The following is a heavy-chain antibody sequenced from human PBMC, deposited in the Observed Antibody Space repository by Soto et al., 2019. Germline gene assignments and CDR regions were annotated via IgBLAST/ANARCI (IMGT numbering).Heavy chain of an antibody. CDR1: GGSFSGYY. CDR3: ARGRPDRKNYYYYYGMDV. V-gene: IGHV4-34*01. Sequence: PSETLSLTCAVYGGSFSGYYWSWIRQPPGKGLEWIGEINHSGSTNYNPSLKSRVTISVDTSKNQFSLKLSSVTAADTAVYYCARGRPDRKNYYYYYGMDVWGQGTTGTVSS. J-gene: IGHJ6*02. CDR2: INHSGST.